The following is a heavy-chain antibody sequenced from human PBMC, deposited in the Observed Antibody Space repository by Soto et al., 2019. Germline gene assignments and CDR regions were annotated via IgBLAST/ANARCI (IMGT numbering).Heavy chain of an antibody. CDR1: GGSFSGYY. V-gene: IGHV4-34*01. Sequence: QVQLQQWGAGLLKPSETLSLTCAVYGGSFSGYYWSWIRQPPGKGLGWIGEINHSGSTNYNPSLKSRVTISVDTSKNQFSLKLSSVTAADTAVYYCARGNIPSLLDYWGQGTLVTVSS. CDR2: INHSGST. D-gene: IGHD2-15*01. CDR3: ARGNIPSLLDY. J-gene: IGHJ4*02.